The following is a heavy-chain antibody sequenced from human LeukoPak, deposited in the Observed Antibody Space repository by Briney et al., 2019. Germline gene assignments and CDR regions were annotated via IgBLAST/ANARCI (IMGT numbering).Heavy chain of an antibody. J-gene: IGHJ3*02. V-gene: IGHV4-39*07. D-gene: IGHD4-17*01. Sequence: SETLSLTCTVSGGSINSSAYYWAWIRQPPGKGLEWIGSISYSGSSYYNPSLKSRVTVSVDTSKKQFSLRLNSVTAADTAVYYCARDYDDGDYADTFDIWGQGTRVTVSS. CDR2: ISYSGSS. CDR1: GGSINSSAYY. CDR3: ARDYDDGDYADTFDI.